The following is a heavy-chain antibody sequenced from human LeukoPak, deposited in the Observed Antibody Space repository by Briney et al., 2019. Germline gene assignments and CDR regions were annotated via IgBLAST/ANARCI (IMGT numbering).Heavy chain of an antibody. CDR1: GFTFSSYA. V-gene: IGHV3-30-3*01. D-gene: IGHD6-13*01. CDR2: ISYDGSNK. CDR3: ARDEGLGSWSASFDY. Sequence: GGSLRLSCAASGFTFSSYAMHWVRQAPGKGLEWVAVISYDGSNKYYADSVKGRFTISRDNSKNTLYLQMNSLRAEDTAVYYCARDEGLGSWSASFDYWGQGTLVTVSS. J-gene: IGHJ4*02.